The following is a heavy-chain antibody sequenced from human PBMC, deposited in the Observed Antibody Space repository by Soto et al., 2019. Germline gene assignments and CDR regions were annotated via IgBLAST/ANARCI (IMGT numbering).Heavy chain of an antibody. CDR1: GGTFSSYA. D-gene: IGHD3-10*01. Sequence: GASVKVSCKASGGTFSSYAISWVRQAPGQGLEWMGGIIPIFGTANYAQKFQGRVTITADESTSTAYMELSSLRSEDTAVYYCARPRITMVRGAVYGMDVWRQGTTVTVSS. CDR3: ARPRITMVRGAVYGMDV. J-gene: IGHJ6*02. CDR2: IIPIFGTA. V-gene: IGHV1-69*13.